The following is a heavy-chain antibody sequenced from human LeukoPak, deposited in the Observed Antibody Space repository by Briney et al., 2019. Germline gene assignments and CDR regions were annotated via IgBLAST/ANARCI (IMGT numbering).Heavy chain of an antibody. CDR2: INPNSGGT. CDR1: GYTFTGYY. Sequence: ASVKVSCKASGYTFTGYYMHWVRQAPGQGREWMGRINPNSGGTNYAQKFQGRVTMTRDTSISTAYMELSRLRSDDTAVYYCARAYDSSGWGFDYWGQGTLVTVSS. D-gene: IGHD3-22*01. CDR3: ARAYDSSGWGFDY. J-gene: IGHJ4*02. V-gene: IGHV1-2*06.